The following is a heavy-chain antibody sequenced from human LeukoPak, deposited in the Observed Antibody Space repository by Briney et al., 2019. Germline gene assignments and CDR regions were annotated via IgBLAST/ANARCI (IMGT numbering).Heavy chain of an antibody. D-gene: IGHD2/OR15-2a*01. Sequence: ASVKVSCKASGYTFTSYAMNWVRQAPGQGLEWMGWINTNTGNPTYAQGFTGRFVFSLDTSVSTAYLQISSLKAEDTAVYYCARVIRQPRFYYYYMDVWGKGTTVTVSS. CDR2: INTNTGNP. V-gene: IGHV7-4-1*02. CDR3: ARVIRQPRFYYYYMDV. CDR1: GYTFTSYA. J-gene: IGHJ6*03.